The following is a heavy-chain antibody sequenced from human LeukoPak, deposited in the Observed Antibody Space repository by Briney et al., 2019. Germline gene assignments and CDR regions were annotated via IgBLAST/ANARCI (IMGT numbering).Heavy chain of an antibody. J-gene: IGHJ6*03. D-gene: IGHD6-19*01. CDR3: AKGGIAVAGTSYYYYMDV. CDR1: GFTFDDYG. V-gene: IGHV3-20*04. CDR2: INWNGAKT. Sequence: PGGSLRLSCAASGFTFDDYGMSWVRQAPGKGLEWVSGINWNGAKTDYADSVKGRFTISRDNSKNTLYLQMNSLRAEDTAVYYCAKGGIAVAGTSYYYYMDVWGKGTTVTISS.